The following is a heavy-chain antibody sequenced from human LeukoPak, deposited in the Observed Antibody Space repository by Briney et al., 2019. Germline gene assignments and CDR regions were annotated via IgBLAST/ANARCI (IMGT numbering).Heavy chain of an antibody. V-gene: IGHV4-34*01. Sequence: SETLFLTCAVYGGXFSGYYCSWIRQPPGKGLEWIGEINHSGSTNYNPSLKSRVTISVDTSKNQFSLKLSSVTAADTAVYYCAREGFIAAAGTGDAFDIWGQGTMVTVSS. J-gene: IGHJ3*02. CDR1: GGXFSGYY. CDR2: INHSGST. D-gene: IGHD6-13*01. CDR3: AREGFIAAAGTGDAFDI.